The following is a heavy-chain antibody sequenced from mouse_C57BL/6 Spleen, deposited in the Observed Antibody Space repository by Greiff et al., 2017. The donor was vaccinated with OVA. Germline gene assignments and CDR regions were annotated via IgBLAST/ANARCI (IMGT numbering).Heavy chain of an antibody. Sequence: VQLKESGPELVKPGASVKMSCKASGYTFTDYNMHWVKQSHGKSLEWIGYINPNNGGTSYTQQFKGKATLTVNKSSSTAYMELRSLTSEDSAVYYCARPHYYGSSSWFAYWGQGTLVTVSA. V-gene: IGHV1-22*01. J-gene: IGHJ3*01. CDR3: ARPHYYGSSSWFAY. CDR1: GYTFTDYN. CDR2: INPNNGGT. D-gene: IGHD1-1*01.